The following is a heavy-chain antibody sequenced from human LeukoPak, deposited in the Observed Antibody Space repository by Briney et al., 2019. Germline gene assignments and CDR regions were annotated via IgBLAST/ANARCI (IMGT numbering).Heavy chain of an antibody. CDR1: GFTFSSYS. D-gene: IGHD3-22*01. Sequence: SGGSLRLSCAASGFTFSSYSMNWVRQAPGKGLEWVSYISSSSSTIYYADSVKGRFTISRDNAKNSLYLQMNSLRAEDTAVYYCATDYDSTTPGYFDYWGQGTLVTVSS. V-gene: IGHV3-48*01. CDR3: ATDYDSTTPGYFDY. J-gene: IGHJ4*02. CDR2: ISSSSSTI.